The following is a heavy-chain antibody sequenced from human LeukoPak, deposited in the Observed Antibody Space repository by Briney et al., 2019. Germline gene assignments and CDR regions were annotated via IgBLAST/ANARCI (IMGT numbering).Heavy chain of an antibody. CDR3: AKELAATGSYYFDY. CDR1: GFTFSSYA. V-gene: IGHV3-23*01. J-gene: IGHJ4*02. Sequence: GGSLRLSCAASGFTFSSYAMSWVRQAPGKGLEWVSAISGSGGNTYYADSVKGRFTISRDNSKNTLYLQMNSLRAEDTAIYYCAKELAATGSYYFDYWGQGTLVTVSS. CDR2: ISGSGGNT. D-gene: IGHD6-13*01.